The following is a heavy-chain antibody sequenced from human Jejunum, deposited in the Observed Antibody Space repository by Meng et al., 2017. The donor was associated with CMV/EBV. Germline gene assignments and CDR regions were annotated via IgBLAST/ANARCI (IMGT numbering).Heavy chain of an antibody. Sequence: SWIGWVRQMPGKGLEWMGIIYPGDSDTRYGPSFQGQVTISADKSISTAYLHWSSLKASDTAMYYCARVVVTATPGFYYYYGVDVWGQGTTVTVSS. CDR2: IYPGDSDT. V-gene: IGHV5-51*01. CDR1: SW. D-gene: IGHD2-15*01. CDR3: ARVVVTATPGFYYYYGVDV. J-gene: IGHJ6*02.